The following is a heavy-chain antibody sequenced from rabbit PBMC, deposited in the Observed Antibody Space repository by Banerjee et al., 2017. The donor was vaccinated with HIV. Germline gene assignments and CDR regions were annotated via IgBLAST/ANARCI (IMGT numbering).Heavy chain of an antibody. D-gene: IGHD1-1*01. CDR1: GFSFSSSYY. Sequence: QEQLVESGGGLVQPEGSLTLTCTASGFSFSSSYYMCWVRQAPGKGPEWIACIYAGDGSTYYASWAKGRFTISKTSSTTVTLQMTSLTAADTATYFCARNLYTNSGVEYDLWGQGTLVTVS. CDR2: IYAGDGST. J-gene: IGHJ4*01. V-gene: IGHV1S45*01. CDR3: ARNLYTNSGVEYDL.